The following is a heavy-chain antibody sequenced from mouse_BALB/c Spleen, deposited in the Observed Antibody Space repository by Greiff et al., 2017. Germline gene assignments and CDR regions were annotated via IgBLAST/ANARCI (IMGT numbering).Heavy chain of an antibody. V-gene: IGHV5-17*02. D-gene: IGHD3-1*01. Sequence: EVKLEESGGGLVQPGGSRKLSCAASGFTFSSFGMHWVRQAPEKGLEWVAYISSGSSTIYYADTVKGRFTISRDNPKNTLFLQMTSLRSEDTAMYYCARSGDYWGQGTSVTVSS. CDR1: GFTFSSFG. CDR3: ARSGDY. J-gene: IGHJ4*01. CDR2: ISSGSSTI.